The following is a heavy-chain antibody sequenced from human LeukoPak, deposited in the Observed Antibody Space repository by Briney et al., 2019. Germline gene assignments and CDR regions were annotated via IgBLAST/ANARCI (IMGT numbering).Heavy chain of an antibody. D-gene: IGHD6-13*01. CDR3: AKVLFPRIAAASDY. V-gene: IGHV3-30*02. J-gene: IGHJ4*02. Sequence: GGSLRLSCAASGFTFSGYGMHWVPQAPGKGLEWVAFIRYDGSNKYYADSVKGRFTISRDNSKNTLYLQMNSLRAEDTAVYYCAKVLFPRIAAASDYWGQGTLVTVSS. CDR2: IRYDGSNK. CDR1: GFTFSGYG.